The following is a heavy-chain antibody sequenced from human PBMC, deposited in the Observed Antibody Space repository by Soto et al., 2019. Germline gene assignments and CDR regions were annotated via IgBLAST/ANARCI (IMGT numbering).Heavy chain of an antibody. CDR2: IIPILGIA. CDR3: AREDDYGGNSNAFDI. D-gene: IGHD4-17*01. V-gene: IGHV1-69*04. CDR1: GGTFSSYT. Sequence: GASVKVSCKASGGTFSSYTISWVRQAPGQGLEWMGRIIPILGIANYAQKFQGRVTITADKSTSTAYMELSSLRSEDTAVYYCAREDDYGGNSNAFDIWGQGTMVTVSS. J-gene: IGHJ3*02.